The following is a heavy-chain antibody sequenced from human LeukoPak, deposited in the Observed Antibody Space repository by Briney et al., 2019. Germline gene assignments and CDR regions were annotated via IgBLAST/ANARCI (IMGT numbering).Heavy chain of an antibody. CDR2: IYSGGST. CDR1: GFTVSSNY. J-gene: IGHJ4*02. D-gene: IGHD2-2*01. Sequence: PGGSLRLSCAASGFTVSSNYMSWVRQAPGKGLEWVSVIYSGGSTYYADSVKGRFTISRDNSKNTLYLQMNSLRAEDTAVYYRARKPQVPAAIGEYYFDYWGQGTLVTVSS. CDR3: ARKPQVPAAIGEYYFDY. V-gene: IGHV3-66*02.